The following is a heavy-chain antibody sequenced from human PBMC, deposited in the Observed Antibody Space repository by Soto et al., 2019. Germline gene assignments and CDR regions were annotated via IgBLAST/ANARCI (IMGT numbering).Heavy chain of an antibody. CDR1: GGTFSSYA. CDR2: IIPIFGTA. J-gene: IGHJ6*02. Sequence: SVKVSCKASGGTFSSYAISWVRQAPGQGLELMGGIIPIFGTANYAQKFQGRVTITADESTSTAYMELSSLRSEDTAVYYCARDLGYCSSTSCSEYYYYGMDVWGQGTTVTVYS. V-gene: IGHV1-69*13. CDR3: ARDLGYCSSTSCSEYYYYGMDV. D-gene: IGHD2-2*01.